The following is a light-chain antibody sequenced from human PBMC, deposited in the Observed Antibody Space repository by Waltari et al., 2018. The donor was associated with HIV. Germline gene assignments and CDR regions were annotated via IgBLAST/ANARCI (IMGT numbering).Light chain of an antibody. V-gene: IGLV2-14*01. J-gene: IGLJ1*01. Sequence: QSALTQPASVSGSPGQSITISCTGTSSDVGGYNYVSWYQQHPGKAPKLMIYEVSNLPSGVSNRFYGSKSGNTASLTISGLQAEDEADYYCSSYTSSSTRVFGTGTKVTVL. CDR3: SSYTSSSTRV. CDR1: SSDVGGYNY. CDR2: EVS.